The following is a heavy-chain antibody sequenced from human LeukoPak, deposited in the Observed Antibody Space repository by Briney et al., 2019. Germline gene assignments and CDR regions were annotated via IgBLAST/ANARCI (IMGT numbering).Heavy chain of an antibody. CDR1: GFTFSSYW. V-gene: IGHV3-74*01. CDR2: INSDGSST. J-gene: IGHJ4*02. D-gene: IGHD3-22*01. Sequence: PGGSLRLSCAASGFTFSSYWMHWVRQAPGKGLVWVSRINSDGSSTSYADSVKGRFTISRDNAKNTLYPQMNSLRAEDTAVYYCARDRRYYDSSGYYSDPLDYWGQGTLVTVSS. CDR3: ARDRRYYDSSGYYSDPLDY.